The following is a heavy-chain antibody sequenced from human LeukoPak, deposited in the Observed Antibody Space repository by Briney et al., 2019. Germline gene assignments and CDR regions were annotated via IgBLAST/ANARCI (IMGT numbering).Heavy chain of an antibody. Sequence: SETLSLTCAVYGGSFSGYYWSWIRQPPGKGLGWIGEINHSGSTNYNPSLKSRVTISVDTSKNQFSLKLSSVTAADTAVYYCARPSYSSGWGFDYWGQGTLVTVSS. D-gene: IGHD6-19*01. CDR2: INHSGST. V-gene: IGHV4-34*01. CDR1: GGSFSGYY. CDR3: ARPSYSSGWGFDY. J-gene: IGHJ4*02.